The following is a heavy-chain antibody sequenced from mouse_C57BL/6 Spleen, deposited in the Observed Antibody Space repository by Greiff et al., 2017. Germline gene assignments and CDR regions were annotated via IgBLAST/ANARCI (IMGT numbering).Heavy chain of an antibody. CDR3: ARRDDGYYVYAMDY. V-gene: IGHV1-54*01. CDR2: INPGSGGT. Sequence: QVQLQQSGAELVRPGTSVKVSCKASGYAFTNYLIEWVKQRPGQGLEWIGVINPGSGGTNYNEKFKGKATLTADKSSSTAYMQLSSLTSEDSAVYFCARRDDGYYVYAMDYWGQGTSVTVSS. J-gene: IGHJ4*01. D-gene: IGHD2-3*01. CDR1: GYAFTNYL.